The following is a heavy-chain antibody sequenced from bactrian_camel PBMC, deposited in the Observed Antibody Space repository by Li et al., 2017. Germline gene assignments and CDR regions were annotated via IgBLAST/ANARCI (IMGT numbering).Heavy chain of an antibody. V-gene: IGHV3S63*01. CDR2: IYTNGGSP. D-gene: IGHD1*01. CDR3: AADFPGYNPGDYQPIPGLRGAYNY. Sequence: HVQLVESGGGSVQAGGSLKLACVGSGFRVKNNCVGWFRQAPGEAREGLASIYTNGGSPRYGNSVKGRFTISHDSTGNTVYLQMDSLKPEDTAIYYCAADFPGYNPGDYQPIPGLRGAYNYWGQGTQVTVS. J-gene: IGHJ4*01. CDR1: GFRVKNNC.